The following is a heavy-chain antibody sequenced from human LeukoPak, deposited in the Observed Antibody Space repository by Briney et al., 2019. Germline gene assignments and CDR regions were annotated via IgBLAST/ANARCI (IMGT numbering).Heavy chain of an antibody. J-gene: IGHJ4*02. V-gene: IGHV3-53*01. CDR1: GFTVGSNY. Sequence: PGGSLGLSCAASGFTVGSNYMSWVRQAPGKGLEWVSVFYSGGSTYYADSVKGRFTVSRDNSKNTVYLQMNSLRAEDTAVYYCARGDGYNFWDYWGQGTLVTVSS. CDR3: ARGDGYNFWDY. CDR2: FYSGGST. D-gene: IGHD5-24*01.